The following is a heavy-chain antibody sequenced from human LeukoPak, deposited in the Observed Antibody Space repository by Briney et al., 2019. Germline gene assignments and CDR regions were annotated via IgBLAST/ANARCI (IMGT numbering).Heavy chain of an antibody. CDR1: GGSISSYY. D-gene: IGHD2-21*02. Sequence: SETLSLTCTVSGGSISSYYWSWIRQPPGKGLEWIGYIYYSGSTNYNPSLKSRVTISVDTSKNQFSLKLSSVTAADTAVYYCARDRWGDRDYWGQGTLVTVSS. V-gene: IGHV4-59*12. CDR2: IYYSGST. J-gene: IGHJ4*02. CDR3: ARDRWGDRDY.